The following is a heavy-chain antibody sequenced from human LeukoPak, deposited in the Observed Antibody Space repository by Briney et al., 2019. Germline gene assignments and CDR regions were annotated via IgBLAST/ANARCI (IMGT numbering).Heavy chain of an antibody. CDR3: ATFLAIVTARDSLYFQH. CDR1: GFTVSSNY. D-gene: IGHD3-3*02. J-gene: IGHJ1*01. V-gene: IGHV3-53*01. CDR2: IYSGGST. Sequence: GGSLRLSCAASGFTVSSNYMSWVRQAPGKGLEWVSVIYSGGSTYYADSVKGRFTISRDNSKNTLYLQMNSLRAEDTAVYYCATFLAIVTARDSLYFQHWGQGTLVTVSS.